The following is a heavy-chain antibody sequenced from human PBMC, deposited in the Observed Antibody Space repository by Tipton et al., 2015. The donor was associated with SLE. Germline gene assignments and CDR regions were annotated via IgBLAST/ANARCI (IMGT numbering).Heavy chain of an antibody. CDR1: GFTFSSYA. CDR2: ISGSGGST. J-gene: IGHJ4*02. V-gene: IGHV3-23*01. D-gene: IGHD1-26*01. Sequence: SLRLSCAASGFTFSSYAMHWVRQAPGKGLEWVSAISGSGGSTYYADSVKGRFTISRDNSKNTLYLQMNSLRAEDTAVYYCAKERVGAFYFDYWGQGTLVTVSS. CDR3: AKERVGAFYFDY.